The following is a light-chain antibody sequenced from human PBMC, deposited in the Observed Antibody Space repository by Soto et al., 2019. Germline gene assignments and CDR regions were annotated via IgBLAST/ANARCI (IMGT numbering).Light chain of an antibody. V-gene: IGKV1-5*03. CDR1: QTISSW. Sequence: SPAAVSASIGDRVTITYRASQTISSWLAWYQQKPGKAPKLLIYKASTLKSGVPSRFSGSGSGTEFTLTISSLQPDDFATYYCQHYNSHSEPFGQGGMV. J-gene: IGKJ1*01. CDR3: QHYNSHSEP. CDR2: KAS.